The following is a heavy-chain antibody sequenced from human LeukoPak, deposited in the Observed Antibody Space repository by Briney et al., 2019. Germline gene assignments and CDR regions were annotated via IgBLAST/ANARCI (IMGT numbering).Heavy chain of an antibody. Sequence: GGSLRLSCAASGFTFSSYGMQWVRQAPGKGLEWVAVILNDERNKWYADSVKGRFTTSRDNSQNTLYLQMNSLRAEDTAVYYCARDSITMVRGVTNWFDPWGQGTLVTVSS. CDR2: ILNDERNK. V-gene: IGHV3-30*03. CDR1: GFTFSSYG. CDR3: ARDSITMVRGVTNWFDP. J-gene: IGHJ5*02. D-gene: IGHD3-10*01.